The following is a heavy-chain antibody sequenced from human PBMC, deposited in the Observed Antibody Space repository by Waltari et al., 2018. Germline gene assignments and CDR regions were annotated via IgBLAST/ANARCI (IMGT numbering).Heavy chain of an antibody. D-gene: IGHD2-2*01. CDR2: LKSKAEGGTT. J-gene: IGHJ4*02. CDR1: GFTFANAW. Sequence: EVQLVECGGGLVKPGDSLRLSCVASGFTFANAWINWVRQAPGKGREWVGRLKSKAEGGTTDYAAPVKGRFAISRDDSKDTAYLQMNSLKTEDTAMYFCTTEGGRTWPMYWGQGTLVTVSS. CDR3: TTEGGRTWPMY. V-gene: IGHV3-15*01.